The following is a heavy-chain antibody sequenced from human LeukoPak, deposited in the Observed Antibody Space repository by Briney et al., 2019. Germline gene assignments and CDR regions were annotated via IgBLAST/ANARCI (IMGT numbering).Heavy chain of an antibody. D-gene: IGHD4-17*01. V-gene: IGHV1-2*02. CDR2: INPNSGGT. J-gene: IGHJ4*02. CDR3: VSLYGDYVGSDY. Sequence: ASVKVSCKASGYTFTAYYMHWVRQAPGQGLEWMGWINPNSGGTNYAQRFQGRVTMTRDTSISTAYMELSRLRSDDTAVYYCVSLYGDYVGSDYWRQGTLVTVSS. CDR1: GYTFTAYY.